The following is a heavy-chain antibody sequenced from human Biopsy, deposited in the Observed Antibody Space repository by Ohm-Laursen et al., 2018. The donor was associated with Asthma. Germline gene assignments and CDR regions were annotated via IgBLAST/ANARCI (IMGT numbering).Heavy chain of an antibody. CDR3: ARTYYDFLTGQVKDVFGV. Sequence: GASVKVSCNASGYTFINYAIHWVRQAPGQRLEWMGWVNTGNGDTKYSQKFQGRVTITRDTSASTAYMELRSLRSEDTATYYCARTYYDFLTGQVKDVFGVWGQGTMATVSS. CDR1: GYTFINYA. D-gene: IGHD3-9*01. J-gene: IGHJ3*01. CDR2: VNTGNGDT. V-gene: IGHV1-3*04.